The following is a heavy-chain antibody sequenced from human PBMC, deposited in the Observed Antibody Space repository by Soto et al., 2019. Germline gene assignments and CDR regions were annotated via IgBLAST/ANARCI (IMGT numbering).Heavy chain of an antibody. CDR1: GGTFSSYT. CDR2: IIPILGIA. Sequence: QVQLVQSGAEVKKPGSSVKVSCKASGGTFSSYTISWVRQAPGQGLEWMGRIIPILGIANYAQKFQGRVTITADKSTSTAYMELSSLRSEDTAVYYCARGSGVVVVAANLDYWGQGTLVTVSS. V-gene: IGHV1-69*02. CDR3: ARGSGVVVVAANLDY. J-gene: IGHJ4*02. D-gene: IGHD2-15*01.